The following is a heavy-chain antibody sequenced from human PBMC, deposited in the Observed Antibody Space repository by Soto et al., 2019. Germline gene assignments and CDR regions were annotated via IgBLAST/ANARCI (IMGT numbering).Heavy chain of an antibody. Sequence: GASVKVSCKASGYTFTSYGISWVQQAPGQGLEWMGWISAYNGNTNYAQKLQGRVTMTTDTSTSTAYMELRSLRSDDTAVYYCVVLYSSSWYWFDPWGQGTLVTVSS. V-gene: IGHV1-18*01. D-gene: IGHD6-13*01. CDR2: ISAYNGNT. CDR3: VVLYSSSWYWFDP. CDR1: GYTFTSYG. J-gene: IGHJ5*02.